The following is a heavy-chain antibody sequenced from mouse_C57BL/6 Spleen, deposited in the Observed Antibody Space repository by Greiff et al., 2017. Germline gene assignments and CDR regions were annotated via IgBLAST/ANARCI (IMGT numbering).Heavy chain of an antibody. Sequence: VQRVESGAELAKPGASVKLSCKASGYTFTSYWMHWVKQRPGQGLEWIGYINPSSGYTKYNQKFKDKATLTADKSSSTAYMQLSSLTYDDSAVYYCARGGSSYDWFAYWGQGTLVTVSA. CDR1: GYTFTSYW. CDR3: ARGGSSYDWFAY. J-gene: IGHJ3*01. V-gene: IGHV1-7*01. CDR2: INPSSGYT. D-gene: IGHD1-1*01.